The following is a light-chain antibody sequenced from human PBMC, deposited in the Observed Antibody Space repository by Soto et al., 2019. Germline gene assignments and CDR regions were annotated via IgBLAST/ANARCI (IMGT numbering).Light chain of an antibody. CDR2: RNN. CDR3: PAWDDRLSGRGV. CDR1: SSNIGNNY. V-gene: IGLV1-47*01. J-gene: IGLJ2*01. Sequence: QSVLTQPPSASGTPGQRVTISCSGSSSNIGNNYVSWYQLVPGTAPKLLIYRNNQRPSGVPDRFSGSRSGTSASLGISGLRCGDEADYYCPAWDDRLSGRGVFGGGTQPPVL.